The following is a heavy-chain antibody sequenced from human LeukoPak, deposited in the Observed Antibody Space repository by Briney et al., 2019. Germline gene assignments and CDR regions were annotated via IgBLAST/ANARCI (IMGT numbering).Heavy chain of an antibody. J-gene: IGHJ5*02. Sequence: GESLKISCKGSGCNFTKFWLGWVRQMPGKGLEWLGIIFPGDSDTRYSPSFEGQVTISADKSLSTAYLQWTSLKVSDTAMYYCAVTALDNWFDHWGQGTLVTVSS. CDR3: AVTALDNWFDH. V-gene: IGHV5-51*01. D-gene: IGHD2-21*02. CDR1: GCNFTKFW. CDR2: IFPGDSDT.